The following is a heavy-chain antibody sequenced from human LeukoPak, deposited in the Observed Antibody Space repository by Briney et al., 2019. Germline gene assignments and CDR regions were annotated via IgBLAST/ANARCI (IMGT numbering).Heavy chain of an antibody. V-gene: IGHV1-46*01. Sequence: ASVKVSCKASGYTFTSYYMHWVRQAPGQGLEWMGIINPSGGSTSYAQKFQGRVTMTRDTSTSTVYMELSSLRSEDTAVYYCARGGEIPPIRYFDWLLEWYFDLWGRGTLVTVSS. D-gene: IGHD3-9*01. CDR1: GYTFTSYY. CDR2: INPSGGST. J-gene: IGHJ2*01. CDR3: ARGGEIPPIRYFDWLLEWYFDL.